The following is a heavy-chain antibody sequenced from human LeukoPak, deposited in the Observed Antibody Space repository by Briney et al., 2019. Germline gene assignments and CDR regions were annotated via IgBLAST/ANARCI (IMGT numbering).Heavy chain of an antibody. CDR1: GLKFSDAW. J-gene: IGHJ4*02. CDR3: ARDREYYFDY. CDR2: IKSKGGGGTT. V-gene: IGHV3-15*01. Sequence: GGSLRLSCAVSGLKFSDAWVSWARQAPGKGLEWVGHIKSKGGGGTTDYAAPVKGRFTISRDDSEGTVYLQMNSLRAEDTAVYYCARDREYYFDYWGQGTLVTVSS.